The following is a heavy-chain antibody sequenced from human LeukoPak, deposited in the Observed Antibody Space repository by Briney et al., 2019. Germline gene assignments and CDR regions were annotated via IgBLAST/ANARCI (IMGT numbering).Heavy chain of an antibody. D-gene: IGHD2-21*02. CDR1: GYSFTSYA. Sequence: ASVKVSCKASGYSFTSYAMHWVRQPPGQRLQWMGWINAGNGNTKYSQEFQGRVTFTRDTSATTAYMELSSLRSEDMAVYYCARGGPDIVVVTAVFDYWGQGTLVTVSS. CDR3: ARGGPDIVVVTAVFDY. J-gene: IGHJ4*02. V-gene: IGHV1-3*03. CDR2: INAGNGNT.